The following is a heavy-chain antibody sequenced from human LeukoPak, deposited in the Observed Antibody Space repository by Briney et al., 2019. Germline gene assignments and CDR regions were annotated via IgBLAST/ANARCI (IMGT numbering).Heavy chain of an antibody. CDR2: INTKSGAT. CDR1: GYTFTDYY. CDR3: ARDSRYCSGGSCYSFVLYAFDI. Sequence: ASVKVSCKASGYTFTDYYMHWVRQAPGQGLEWMGWINTKSGATKYAQKFQGRVTMTRDTSISTAYMELSRLRSDNTAVYYCARDSRYCSGGSCYSFVLYAFDIWGQGTMVTVSS. J-gene: IGHJ3*02. D-gene: IGHD2-15*01. V-gene: IGHV1-2*02.